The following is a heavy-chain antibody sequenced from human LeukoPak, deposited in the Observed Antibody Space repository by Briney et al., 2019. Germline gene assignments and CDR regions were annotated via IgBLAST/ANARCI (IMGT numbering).Heavy chain of an antibody. CDR1: GFTFSSYS. J-gene: IGHJ4*02. CDR2: ISSSSGTI. V-gene: IGHV3-48*01. Sequence: GGSLRLSCAASGFTFSSYSMNWVRQAPGKGLEWISYISSSSGTIYYADSVKGRFTISRDNAKNSLYLRMSSLRAEDTAVYYCARRGEETPPYYSDYWGQGTLVTVSS. CDR3: ARRGEETPPYYSDY.